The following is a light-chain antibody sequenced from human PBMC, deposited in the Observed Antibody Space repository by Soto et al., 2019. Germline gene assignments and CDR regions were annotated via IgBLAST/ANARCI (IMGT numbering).Light chain of an antibody. Sequence: DIQMTQSPSSLSASVGDRVTITCRASQTITTYLNWYQQKPGKAPKLLIYGASSLQSGVPSRFPGSGSGTDFTLTISSLQPEDFATYHCQQSHSTPWTFGQGTKVEIK. CDR1: QTITTY. V-gene: IGKV1-39*01. J-gene: IGKJ1*01. CDR3: QQSHSTPWT. CDR2: GAS.